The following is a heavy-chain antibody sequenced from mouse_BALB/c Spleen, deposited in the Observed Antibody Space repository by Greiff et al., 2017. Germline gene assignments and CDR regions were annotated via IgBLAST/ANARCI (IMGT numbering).Heavy chain of an antibody. CDR3: ARSYYDYEAWFAY. Sequence: QVQLQQSGAELVRPGTSVKVSCKASGYAFTNYLIEWVKQRPGQGLEWIGVINPGSGGTNYNEKFKGKATLTAAKSSSTAYMQLSSLTSDDSAVYCCARSYYDYEAWFAYWGQGTLVTVSA. J-gene: IGHJ3*01. V-gene: IGHV1-54*01. CDR2: INPGSGGT. D-gene: IGHD2-4*01. CDR1: GYAFTNYL.